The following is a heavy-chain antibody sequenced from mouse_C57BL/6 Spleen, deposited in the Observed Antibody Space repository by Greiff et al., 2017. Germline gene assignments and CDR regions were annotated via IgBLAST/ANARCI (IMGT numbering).Heavy chain of an antibody. CDR3: ARPDFYYYAMDY. CDR1: GFTFSSYT. V-gene: IGHV5-9*01. CDR2: ISGGGGNT. J-gene: IGHJ4*01. Sequence: EVQGVESGGGLVKPGGSLKLSCAASGFTFSSYTMSWVRQTPEKRLEWVATISGGGGNTYYPDSVKGRFTISRDNAKNTLYLQMSSLRSEDTALYYCARPDFYYYAMDYWGQGTSVTVSS.